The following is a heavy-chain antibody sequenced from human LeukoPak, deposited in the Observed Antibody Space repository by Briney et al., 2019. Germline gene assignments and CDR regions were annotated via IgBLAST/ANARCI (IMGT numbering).Heavy chain of an antibody. J-gene: IGHJ4*02. CDR1: GNYW. V-gene: IGHV3-74*01. Sequence: GGSLRLSCAASGNYWMHWVRQAPGKGLVWVSHINSDGSWTSYADSVKGRFTISRDNSKNTLYLQMNSLRAEDTAVYYCARDLSTESGTGDYWGQGTLVTVSS. CDR3: ARDLSTESGTGDY. CDR2: INSDGSWT. D-gene: IGHD1-26*01.